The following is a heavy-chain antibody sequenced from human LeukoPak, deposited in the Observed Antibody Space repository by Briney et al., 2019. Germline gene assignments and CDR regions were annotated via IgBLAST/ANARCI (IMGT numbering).Heavy chain of an antibody. CDR2: INPNSGGT. CDR1: GYTFTGYY. Sequence: VASVKVSCTASGYTFTGYYMNWVRQAPGQGLEWMGWINPNSGGTNYAQKFQGRVTMTRDTPISTAYMELSRLRSDDTAAYYCARSQEARGYSGYDPYYYYGMDVWGQGTTVTVSS. CDR3: ARSQEARGYSGYDPYYYYGMDV. D-gene: IGHD5-12*01. V-gene: IGHV1-2*02. J-gene: IGHJ6*02.